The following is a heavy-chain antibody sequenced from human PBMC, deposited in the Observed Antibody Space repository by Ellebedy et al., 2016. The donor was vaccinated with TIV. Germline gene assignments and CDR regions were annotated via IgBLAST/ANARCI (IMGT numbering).Heavy chain of an antibody. D-gene: IGHD6-13*01. V-gene: IGHV4-38-2*02. J-gene: IGHJ4*02. Sequence: SETLSLTXTVSGYSISSGYYWGWIRQPPGKGLEWIGSIYHSGSTYYNPSLKSRVTISVDTSKNQFSLKLSSVTAADTAVYYCARDELGYVSAAGIDYWGQGTLVTVSS. CDR2: IYHSGST. CDR1: GYSISSGYY. CDR3: ARDELGYVSAAGIDY.